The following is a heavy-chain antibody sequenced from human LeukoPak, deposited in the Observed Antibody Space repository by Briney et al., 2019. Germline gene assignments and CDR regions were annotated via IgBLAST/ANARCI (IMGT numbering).Heavy chain of an antibody. CDR1: GGSFSGYY. D-gene: IGHD2-2*01. CDR2: INHYGST. J-gene: IGHJ4*02. CDR3: ARGVSSSSRLPFDL. Sequence: SETLSLTCAVYGGSFSGYYWTWIRQPPGKGLEWIGEINHYGSTNYKPSLKSRVTLSVDTSKNQFSLNLNSVTAADTAVYYCARGVSSSSRLPFDLWGRGTLVIVSS. V-gene: IGHV4-34*01.